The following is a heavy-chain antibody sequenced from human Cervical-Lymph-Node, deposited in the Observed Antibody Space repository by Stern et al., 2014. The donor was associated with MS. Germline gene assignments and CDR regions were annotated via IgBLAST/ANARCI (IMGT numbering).Heavy chain of an antibody. J-gene: IGHJ6*02. CDR1: GFNFSTYK. V-gene: IGHV3-21*01. D-gene: IGHD6-25*01. Sequence: EDQLVESGGGLVKPGESLRLSCEASGFNFSTYKMNWVRQAPGKGLEWVSTVSRGESAIYYDESLKGRFTITRDDTKNSLYLHVKSLRPEDAAVYYCAGSGWGINDFGMDAWGQGTTVTVSS. CDR2: VSRGESAI. CDR3: AGSGWGINDFGMDA.